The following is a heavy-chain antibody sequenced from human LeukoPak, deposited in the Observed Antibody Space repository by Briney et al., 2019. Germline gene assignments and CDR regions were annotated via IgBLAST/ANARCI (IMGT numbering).Heavy chain of an antibody. CDR1: GFTFSSYA. V-gene: IGHV3-30-3*01. CDR2: ISYDGINK. CDR3: ARDPLDSSGLMNWFDP. Sequence: GGSLRLSCAASGFTFSSYAMHWVRQAPGKGLEWVAVISYDGINKYYADSVKGRFTISRDNSKNTLYLQMNSLRTEDTAVYYCARDPLDSSGLMNWFDPWGQGTLVTVSS. J-gene: IGHJ5*02. D-gene: IGHD3-22*01.